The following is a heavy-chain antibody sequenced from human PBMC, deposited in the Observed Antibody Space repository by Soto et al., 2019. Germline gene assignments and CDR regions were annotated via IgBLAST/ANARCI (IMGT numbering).Heavy chain of an antibody. V-gene: IGHV4-59*01. CDR2: IQNSGST. CDR3: ASGGATVETLNWFDP. Sequence: SETLSLTCSVSSGSISNYHWSWIRQPPGKGLEWLGYIQNSGSTKYNPSFKSRVTMSIDSSKNQFSLKLRSVTVADTAIYYCASGGATVETLNWFDPWGQGAPVTVSS. D-gene: IGHD3-10*01. J-gene: IGHJ5*02. CDR1: SGSISNYH.